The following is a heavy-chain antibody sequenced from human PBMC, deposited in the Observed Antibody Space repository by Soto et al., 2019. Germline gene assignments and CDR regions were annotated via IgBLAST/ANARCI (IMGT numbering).Heavy chain of an antibody. CDR1: GFSFSSYE. Sequence: VQLLESGGGLVQPGGSLRLSCAASGFSFSSYEMQWVRQAPGKGLEWVSYISGRSSSILYADSVKGRFTISRDNAKNSLYLHMNNLRAEDTAVYYCARVGVVKGFDYWGQGTLVTVSS. J-gene: IGHJ4*02. CDR2: ISGRSSSI. CDR3: ARVGVVKGFDY. D-gene: IGHD2-21*01. V-gene: IGHV3-48*03.